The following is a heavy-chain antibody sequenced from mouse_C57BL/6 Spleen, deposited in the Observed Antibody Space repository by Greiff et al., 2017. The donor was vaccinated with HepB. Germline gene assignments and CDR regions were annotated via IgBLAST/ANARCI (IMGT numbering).Heavy chain of an antibody. Sequence: VQLQQPGAELVRPGSSVKLSCKASGYTFTSYWMDWVKQRPGQGLEWIGNIYPSDSETHYNQKFKDKATLTVDKSSSTAYMQLSSLTSEDSAVYCCARAYGSSYRYFDVWGTGTTVTVSS. D-gene: IGHD1-1*01. CDR2: IYPSDSET. CDR1: GYTFTSYW. V-gene: IGHV1-61*01. CDR3: ARAYGSSYRYFDV. J-gene: IGHJ1*03.